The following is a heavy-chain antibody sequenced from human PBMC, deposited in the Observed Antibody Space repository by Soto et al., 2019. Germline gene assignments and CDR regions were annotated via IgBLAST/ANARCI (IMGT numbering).Heavy chain of an antibody. CDR2: IDPSDSQT. D-gene: IGHD3-22*01. CDR1: GYSFAGYW. J-gene: IGHJ4*02. V-gene: IGHV5-10-1*03. Sequence: EVQLEQSGAEVKKPGESLTISCKGSGYSFAGYWITWVRQMPGKGLEWMGRIDPSDSQTYYSPSFRGHVTISAAKSITTVFLQSSSLRASDTAMYYCARQIYDSDSGPNFQYYFDSWGQGTLVTVSS. CDR3: ARQIYDSDSGPNFQYYFDS.